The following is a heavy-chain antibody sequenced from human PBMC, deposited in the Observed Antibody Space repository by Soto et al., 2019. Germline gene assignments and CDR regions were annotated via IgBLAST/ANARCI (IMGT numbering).Heavy chain of an antibody. CDR3: ARAPGITIFGVVINYYYYYYGMDV. V-gene: IGHV1-18*04. CDR2: ISAYNGNT. CDR1: GYTFTSYG. J-gene: IGHJ6*02. Sequence: ASVKVSCKASGYTFTSYGISWVRQAPGQGLEWMGWISAYNGNTNYAQKLQGRVTMTTDTSTSTAYMELRSLRSDDTAVYYCARAPGITIFGVVINYYYYYYGMDVWGQGTTVTVSS. D-gene: IGHD3-3*01.